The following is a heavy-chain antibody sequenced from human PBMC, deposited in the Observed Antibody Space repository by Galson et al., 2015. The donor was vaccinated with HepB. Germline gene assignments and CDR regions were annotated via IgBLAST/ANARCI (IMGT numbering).Heavy chain of an antibody. V-gene: IGHV3-23*01. J-gene: IGHJ4*02. CDR3: AKDALIPEWLRFRPSDY. CDR2: ISSSGDST. Sequence: SPRLSCAASGFGFSIYAMSWVRQAPGKGLEWVSLISSSGDSTYYADSVKGRFTISRDNSKNTVYLQMSSLRAEDTAVYYCAKDALIPEWLRFRPSDYWGQGTLVTVSS. CDR1: GFGFSIYA. D-gene: IGHD5-12*01.